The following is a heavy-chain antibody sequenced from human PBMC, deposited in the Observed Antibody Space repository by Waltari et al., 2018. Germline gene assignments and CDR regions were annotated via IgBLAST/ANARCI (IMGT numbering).Heavy chain of an antibody. Sequence: QVQLLQWGAGLLKPSETLSLTCAVYGGSFSGYYWSWLRQLPGKGLEWLGEIHHNASPDSNPSLKSRVTISIETSKNPFSLKLDSVTAADTGVYYCARGWLQVAPPYYYYMDVWDRGTAVTVSS. CDR3: ARGWLQVAPPYYYYMDV. CDR2: IHHNASP. CDR1: GGSFSGYY. J-gene: IGHJ6*03. V-gene: IGHV4-34*01. D-gene: IGHD6-19*01.